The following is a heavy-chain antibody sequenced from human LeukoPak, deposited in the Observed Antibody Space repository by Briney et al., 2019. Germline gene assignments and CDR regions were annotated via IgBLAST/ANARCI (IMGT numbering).Heavy chain of an antibody. CDR1: GYTLTGYY. V-gene: IGHV1-2*02. CDR3: ARDLLLWFGELDTYYYYGMDV. D-gene: IGHD3-10*01. J-gene: IGHJ6*02. CDR2: INPNSGGT. Sequence: ASVKVSCEASGYTLTGYYMHWVRPAPGQRLEWMGWINPNSGGTNYAQKFQGRVTMTRDTSISTAYMELSSLRSDDTAVYYCARDLLLWFGELDTYYYYGMDVWGQGTTVTVSS.